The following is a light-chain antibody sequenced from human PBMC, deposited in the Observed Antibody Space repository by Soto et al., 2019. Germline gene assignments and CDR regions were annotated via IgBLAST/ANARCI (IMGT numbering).Light chain of an antibody. CDR2: GAS. CDR3: QQYGSSPIT. CDR1: QSVSRSY. J-gene: IGKJ5*01. Sequence: EIVLTQSPGTLSLSPGDRATLSCRASQSVSRSYLGWYQQKPGQSPRLLIYGASTRATGIPARFSGSGSGTDFTLTISRLEPEDFAVYYCQQYGSSPITFGQGTRLEIK. V-gene: IGKV3-20*01.